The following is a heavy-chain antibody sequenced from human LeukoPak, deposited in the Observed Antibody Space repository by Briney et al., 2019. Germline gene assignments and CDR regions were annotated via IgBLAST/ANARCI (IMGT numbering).Heavy chain of an antibody. CDR2: INHSGGT. Sequence: SETLSLTCDVYGGSFSVYYWSWIRQPPGKGLEWIGEINHSGGTNYNPSLQSRITISVDTSKNQFSLKLSSVTAADTAVYYCASNCSSTSCYTRGFAYWGQGTLVTVSS. CDR1: GGSFSVYY. V-gene: IGHV4-34*01. D-gene: IGHD2-2*02. CDR3: ASNCSSTSCYTRGFAY. J-gene: IGHJ4*02.